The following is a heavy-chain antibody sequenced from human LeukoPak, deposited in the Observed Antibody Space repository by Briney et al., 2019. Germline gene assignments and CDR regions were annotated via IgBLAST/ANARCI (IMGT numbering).Heavy chain of an antibody. J-gene: IGHJ3*02. CDR1: GYEFSSYV. CDR2: ISAYNGKT. V-gene: IGHV1-18*01. CDR3: AKDSPRDDYVRGSYRYSRLGLDI. D-gene: IGHD3-16*02. Sequence: ASVNVSCKASGYEFSSYVISWVRQAPGQGLEWMGWISAYNGKTKYAEKFQGRLTMTTETSTSTAYMELRSLTSADTAVYYCAKDSPRDDYVRGSYRYSRLGLDIWGQGTLVTASS.